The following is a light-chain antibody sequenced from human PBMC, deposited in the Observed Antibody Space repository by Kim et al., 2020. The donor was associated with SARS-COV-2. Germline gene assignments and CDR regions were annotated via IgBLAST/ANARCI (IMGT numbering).Light chain of an antibody. CDR3: SSYAGSTTFVV. CDR1: SSDVVTYNL. V-gene: IGLV2-23*02. Sequence: QSALTQPASVSGSPGQSITISCTGASSDVVTYNLVSWYKQHPDKAPKLIIYEVDKRPSGVSHRFSGAKSGNTASLTISGLQADDEADYYCSSYAGSTTFVVFGGGTQLTVL. CDR2: EVD. J-gene: IGLJ2*01.